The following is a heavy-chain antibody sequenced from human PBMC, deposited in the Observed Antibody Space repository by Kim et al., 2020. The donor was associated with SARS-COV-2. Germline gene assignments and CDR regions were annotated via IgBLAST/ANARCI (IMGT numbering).Heavy chain of an antibody. CDR2: ISSGSSYT. CDR3: AKGKDYYDIRSAFDY. V-gene: IGHV3-21*01. J-gene: IGHJ4*01. D-gene: IGHD3-22*01. CDR1: GFTFSSYS. Sequence: GGSLRLSCAASGFTFSSYSMKWVRQAPGKGLEWVSSISSGSSYTYYADSVKGRFTISRDNAKNSLYLQMNSLRAEDTAVYYCAKGKDYYDIRSAFDYWG.